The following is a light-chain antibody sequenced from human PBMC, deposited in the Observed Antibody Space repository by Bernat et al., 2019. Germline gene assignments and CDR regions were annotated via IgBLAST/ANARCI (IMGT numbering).Light chain of an antibody. CDR2: GTS. CDR3: QVYDNSPPAYT. V-gene: IGKV3-20*01. J-gene: IGKJ2*01. Sequence: IVLTQSPGTLSLSPGETATLSCRASQSVSSSYLAWYQHKPGQAPRLLMYGTSSRATGISDRFSGSVSGTDFTLTISRLEPDDFAVYYCQVYDNSPPAYTFGQGTKLEIQ. CDR1: QSVSSSY.